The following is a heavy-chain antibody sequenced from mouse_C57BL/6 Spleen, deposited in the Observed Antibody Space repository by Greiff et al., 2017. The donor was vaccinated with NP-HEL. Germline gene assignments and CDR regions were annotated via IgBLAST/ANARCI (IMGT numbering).Heavy chain of an antibody. Sequence: QVQLKQSGPGLVAPSQSLSITCTVSGFSLTSYGVDWVRQSPGKGLEWLGVIWGVGSTNYNSALKSRLSISKDNSKSQVFLKMNSLQTDDTAMYYCASDLLGRGFAYWGQGTLVTVSA. J-gene: IGHJ3*01. CDR3: ASDLLGRGFAY. V-gene: IGHV2-6*01. CDR1: GFSLTSYG. CDR2: IWGVGST. D-gene: IGHD4-1*01.